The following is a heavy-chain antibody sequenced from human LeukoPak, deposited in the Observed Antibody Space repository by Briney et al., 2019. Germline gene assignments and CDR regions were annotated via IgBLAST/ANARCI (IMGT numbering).Heavy chain of an antibody. V-gene: IGHV4-59*01. CDR3: ASYGPSSN. Sequence: SETLSLTCTVSGGSISSFYWTWIRQPPGKGLEWIGYIYYSGSTNYNPSLKSRVTISVDTSKNQFSLKLRSVTAADTAVCYCASYGPSSNWGQGTLVTVSS. D-gene: IGHD2-2*01. J-gene: IGHJ4*02. CDR2: IYYSGST. CDR1: GGSISSFY.